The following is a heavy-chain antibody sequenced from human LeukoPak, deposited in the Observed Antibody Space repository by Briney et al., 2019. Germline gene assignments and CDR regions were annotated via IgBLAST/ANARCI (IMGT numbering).Heavy chain of an antibody. CDR2: IYDSETT. J-gene: IGHJ4*02. D-gene: IGHD6-19*01. Sequence: WIRQPPGKGLDWIGSIYDSETTSYNPSLKSRVTISVDTSKNQFSLKLSSVTAADTAVYYCARHTSVAGPFDYWGRGTLVTVSS. V-gene: IGHV4-39*01. CDR3: ARHTSVAGPFDY.